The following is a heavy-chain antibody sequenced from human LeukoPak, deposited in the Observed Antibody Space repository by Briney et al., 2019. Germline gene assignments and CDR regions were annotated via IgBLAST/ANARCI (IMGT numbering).Heavy chain of an antibody. CDR3: ARGGSSSSHFDY. CDR1: GFTFSSYA. J-gene: IGHJ4*02. D-gene: IGHD6-6*01. CDR2: IWYDGSNK. V-gene: IGHV3-33*08. Sequence: PGGSLRLSCAASGFTFSSYAMSWVRQAPGKGLEWVAVIWYDGSNKYYADSVKGRFTISRDNSKNTLYLQMNSLRAEDTAVYYCARGGSSSSHFDYWGQGTLVTVSS.